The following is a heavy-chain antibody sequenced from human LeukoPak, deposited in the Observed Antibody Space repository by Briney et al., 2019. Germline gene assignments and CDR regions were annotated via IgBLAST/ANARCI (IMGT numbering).Heavy chain of an antibody. CDR2: ISAYYGHT. D-gene: IGHD2-8*02. CDR3: ARDFYHGHCAGLSCFLLDY. Sequence: GASVKVSCKASGYSFTSYGITWVRQAPGQGLEWMGWISAYYGHTNYAQKLQGRVTMTTDTSTNTAYMELRSLRSDDTAVYYCARDFYHGHCAGLSCFLLDYWGQGALVIVSS. CDR1: GYSFTSYG. J-gene: IGHJ4*02. V-gene: IGHV1-18*01.